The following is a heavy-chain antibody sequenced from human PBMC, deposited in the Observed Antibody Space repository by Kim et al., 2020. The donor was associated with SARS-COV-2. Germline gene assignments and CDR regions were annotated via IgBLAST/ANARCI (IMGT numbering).Heavy chain of an antibody. Sequence: GGSLRLSCAASGFTFSSYAMSWVRQAPGKGLEWVSAISGSGGSTYYADSVKGRFTISRDNSKNTLYLQMNSLRAEDTAVYYCAKDSGDLLWPYYFDYWGQGTLVTVSS. CDR1: GFTFSSYA. CDR3: AKDSGDLLWPYYFDY. CDR2: ISGSGGST. V-gene: IGHV3-23*01. D-gene: IGHD3-10*01. J-gene: IGHJ4*02.